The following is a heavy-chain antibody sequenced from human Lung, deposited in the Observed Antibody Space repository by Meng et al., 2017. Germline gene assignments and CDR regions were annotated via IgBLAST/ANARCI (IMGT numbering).Heavy chain of an antibody. J-gene: IGHJ6*02. CDR1: GYSISTGYN. CDR2: IYHSGST. CDR3: ARGAAVTLIFYHGMDV. D-gene: IGHD4-17*01. Sequence: GSLRLSCAVSGYSISTGYNWGWIRQPPGKGLEWIGSIYHSGSTYYNPSLKSRGSISVDTSKNQLSLKLSSVTAADTAVYYCARGAAVTLIFYHGMDVWGQGPTVTVSS. V-gene: IGHV4-38-2*01.